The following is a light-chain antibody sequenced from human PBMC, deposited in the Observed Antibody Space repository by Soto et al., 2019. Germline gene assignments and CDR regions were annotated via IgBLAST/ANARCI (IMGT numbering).Light chain of an antibody. V-gene: IGKV1-5*03. Sequence: DIQMPQSPSTLSASVGDRVTITCRASQSISNWLAWYQHKPGKAPKLLIYQASSLERGVPSRFSGSGSGTEFTLTISTPQPDDFAAYYYQQYSTYSNTFGQGTQLYIK. J-gene: IGKJ2*01. CDR2: QAS. CDR3: QQYSTYSNT. CDR1: QSISNW.